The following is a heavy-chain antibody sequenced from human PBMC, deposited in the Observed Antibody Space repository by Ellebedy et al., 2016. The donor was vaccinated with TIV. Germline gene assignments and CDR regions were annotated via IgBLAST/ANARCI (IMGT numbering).Heavy chain of an antibody. CDR1: GFTFSDSW. D-gene: IGHD1-1*01. Sequence: GESLKISCAAPGFTFSDSWMTWVRQAPGKGLERVANITQDASRKYYLDSVKGRFTVSRDNAKNSLYLQMNSLRAEDTAVYYCSSWKYWGQGALVTVSS. V-gene: IGHV3-7*01. CDR2: ITQDASRK. J-gene: IGHJ4*02. CDR3: SSWKY.